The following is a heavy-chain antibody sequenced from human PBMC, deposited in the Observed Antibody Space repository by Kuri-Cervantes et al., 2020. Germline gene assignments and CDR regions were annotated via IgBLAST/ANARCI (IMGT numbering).Heavy chain of an antibody. Sequence: SVKVSCKASGGTFSSYAISWVRQAPGQGLEWMGGIIPIFGTANYAQKFQGRVTITADKSTSTAYMELRSLRSDDTAVYYCARDPGIAVAHYDYWGQGTLVTVSS. CDR1: GGTFSSYA. J-gene: IGHJ4*02. D-gene: IGHD6-19*01. CDR2: IIPIFGTA. CDR3: ARDPGIAVAHYDY. V-gene: IGHV1-69*06.